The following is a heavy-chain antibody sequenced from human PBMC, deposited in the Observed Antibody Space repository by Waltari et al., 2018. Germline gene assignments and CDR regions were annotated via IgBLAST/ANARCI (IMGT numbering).Heavy chain of an antibody. CDR2: IKKDASTK. J-gene: IGHJ4*02. CDR1: GFTFSDYW. CDR3: ATSAKQLWLPPGY. V-gene: IGHV3-7*01. D-gene: IGHD5-18*01. Sequence: EVQVVESGGDLVQPGGSLRLSCAASGFTFSDYWMGWFRQAPGKGLEWVANIKKDASTKYYVDSVKGRFTISRDNAKNSLYLEMNSLTAEDTAVYYWATSAKQLWLPPGYWGQGTLVTVSS.